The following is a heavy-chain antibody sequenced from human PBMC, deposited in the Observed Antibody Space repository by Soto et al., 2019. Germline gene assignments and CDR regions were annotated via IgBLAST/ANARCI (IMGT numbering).Heavy chain of an antibody. CDR2: IIPIFGTA. CDR3: ACVSDYCDSGGYWDS. J-gene: IGHJ5*01. V-gene: IGHV1-69*13. Sequence: SSVMVSSKDSGSTFSSDAISWVRQAPGQGLDWMGGIIPIFGTANYAQKFQGRVTITADESTSTAYMELSSLRSEDTPIYYSACVSDYCDSGGYWDSWGQRTLVPVSS. CDR1: GSTFSSDA. D-gene: IGHD3-22*01.